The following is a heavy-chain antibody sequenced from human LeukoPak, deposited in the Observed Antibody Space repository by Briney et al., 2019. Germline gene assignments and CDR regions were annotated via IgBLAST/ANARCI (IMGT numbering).Heavy chain of an antibody. CDR3: ARVGSHYGEYYFGY. CDR2: TYYRSKWYN. D-gene: IGHD1-26*01. V-gene: IGHV6-1*01. J-gene: IGHJ4*02. Sequence: RTYYRSKWYNDYAVSVKSRITINPDTSKNQFSLQLNSVTPEDTAVYYCARVGSHYGEYYFGYWGQGTLVTVSS.